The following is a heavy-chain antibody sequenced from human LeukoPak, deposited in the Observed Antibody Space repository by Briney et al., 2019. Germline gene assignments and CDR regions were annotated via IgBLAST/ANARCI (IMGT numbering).Heavy chain of an antibody. J-gene: IGHJ4*02. D-gene: IGHD3-3*01. CDR3: ARGYPYYDFWSGYYYFDY. CDR1: GYTFTSYG. V-gene: IGHV1-18*01. Sequence: ASVKVSCKASGYTFTSYGISWVRQAPGQGLEWMGWISAYNGNTNYAQKLQGRVTMTTDTSTSTAYMKLSSLRSEDTAVYYCARGYPYYDFWSGYYYFDYWGQGTLVTVSS. CDR2: ISAYNGNT.